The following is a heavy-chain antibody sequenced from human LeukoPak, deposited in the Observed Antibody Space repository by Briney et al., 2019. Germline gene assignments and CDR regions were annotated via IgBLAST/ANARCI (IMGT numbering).Heavy chain of an antibody. J-gene: IGHJ3*02. CDR1: GFTFSSYA. Sequence: GGSLRLSCAASGFTFSSYAMSWVRQAPGKGLEWVSCISGSGGSTYYADSVKGRFTISRDNSKNTLYLQMNSLRAEDTAVYYCAKDEVLGYYDSSGTDAFDIWGQGTMVTVSS. D-gene: IGHD3-22*01. V-gene: IGHV3-23*01. CDR2: ISGSGGST. CDR3: AKDEVLGYYDSSGTDAFDI.